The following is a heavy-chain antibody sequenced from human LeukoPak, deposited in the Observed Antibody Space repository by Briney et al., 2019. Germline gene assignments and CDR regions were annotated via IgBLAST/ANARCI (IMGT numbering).Heavy chain of an antibody. D-gene: IGHD3-9*01. CDR2: ISGSGGNT. CDR3: AKRRGTSYYNPPDY. J-gene: IGHJ4*02. Sequence: GGSLRLSCAASGFTFSSYAMSWVRQAPGKGLEWVSGISGSGGNTYYADSVQGRFTISRNNSKNTLCLQMNSLRAEDTAVYYCAKRRGTSYYNPPDYWGQGTLVTVSS. V-gene: IGHV3-23*01. CDR1: GFTFSSYA.